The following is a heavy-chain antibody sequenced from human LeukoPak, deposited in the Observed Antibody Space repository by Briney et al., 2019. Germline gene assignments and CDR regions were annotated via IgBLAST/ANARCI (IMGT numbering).Heavy chain of an antibody. CDR1: GGSISSISYY. D-gene: IGHD3-22*01. V-gene: IGHV4-39*01. CDR3: ASTPGLYDSSGYLDY. Sequence: NPSETLSLTCTVSGGSISSISYYWGWIRQPPGEGLEWIGSIYHSGSTYYNPSLKSRVTISVDTSKNQFSLKLSSVTAADTAVYYCASTPGLYDSSGYLDYWGQGTLVTVSS. J-gene: IGHJ4*02. CDR2: IYHSGST.